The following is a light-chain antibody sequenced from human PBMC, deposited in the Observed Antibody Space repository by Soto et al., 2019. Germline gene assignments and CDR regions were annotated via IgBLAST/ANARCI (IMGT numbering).Light chain of an antibody. V-gene: IGKV3-20*01. J-gene: IGKJ5*01. CDR1: QSVSSSY. Sequence: EIVLTHSPGTLSLSPCERATLSFSASQSVSSSYLAWYQQKPGQAPRLLIYGASSRATGIPDRFSGSGSGTDFTLTISRLEPEDFAVYYCQQYGSSPPITFGQGTRLENK. CDR2: GAS. CDR3: QQYGSSPPIT.